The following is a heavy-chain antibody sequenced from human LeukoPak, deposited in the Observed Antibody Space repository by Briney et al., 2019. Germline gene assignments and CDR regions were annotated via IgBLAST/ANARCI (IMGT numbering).Heavy chain of an antibody. CDR1: GGTFSSYA. V-gene: IGHV1-69*01. J-gene: IGHJ5*02. CDR3: ARKVTIFGVVIEYNWFDP. D-gene: IGHD3-3*01. CDR2: IIPIFGTA. Sequence: ASVKVSCKASGGTFSSYAISWVRQAPGQGLEWMGGIIPIFGTANYAQKFQGRVTITADESTSTAYMELSSLRSEDTAVYYCARKVTIFGVVIEYNWFDPWGQGTLVTVSS.